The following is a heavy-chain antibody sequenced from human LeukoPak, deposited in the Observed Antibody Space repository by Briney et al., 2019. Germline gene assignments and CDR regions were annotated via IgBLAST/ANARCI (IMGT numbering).Heavy chain of an antibody. J-gene: IGHJ6*04. D-gene: IGHD1-1*01. CDR1: GFTFSSYA. CDR3: ARAQLEGPVGVLYYGMDV. CDR2: ISYDGSNK. V-gene: IGHV3-30*04. Sequence: GRSLRLSCAASGFTFSSYAMHWVRQAPGKGLEWVAVISYDGSNKYYADSVKGRLTISRDNSKNTLYLQMNSLRAEDTAVYYCARAQLEGPVGVLYYGMDVWGKGTTVTVSS.